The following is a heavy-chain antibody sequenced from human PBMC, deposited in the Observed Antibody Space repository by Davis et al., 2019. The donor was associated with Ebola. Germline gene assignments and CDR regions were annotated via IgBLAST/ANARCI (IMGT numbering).Heavy chain of an antibody. V-gene: IGHV4-39*07. D-gene: IGHD4-23*01. J-gene: IGHJ6*04. CDR3: AREHDYGGRNYGMDV. Sequence: MPSETLSLTCTVSGDSISSSSYYWGWIRQPPGKGLEWIGNIYYSGSTNYNPSLKSRVTISVDTSKNQFSLKLSSVTAADTAVYYCAREHDYGGRNYGMDVWGKGTTVTVSS. CDR2: IYYSGST. CDR1: GDSISSSSYY.